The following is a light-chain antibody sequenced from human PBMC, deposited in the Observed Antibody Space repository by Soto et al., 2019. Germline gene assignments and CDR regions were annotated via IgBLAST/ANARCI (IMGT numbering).Light chain of an antibody. CDR1: QSVTSSY. J-gene: IGKJ5*01. V-gene: IGKV3-20*01. CDR2: GAS. CDR3: QQYLSLPIT. Sequence: EIVLTQSPGTLSLSPGERATLSCRSSQSVTSSYLAWYQLKPGQAPRLLIYGASSRATGIPDGFSGSGSGTDFTLTISRLDPEDVAVYYCQQYLSLPITLGQGTRLEIK.